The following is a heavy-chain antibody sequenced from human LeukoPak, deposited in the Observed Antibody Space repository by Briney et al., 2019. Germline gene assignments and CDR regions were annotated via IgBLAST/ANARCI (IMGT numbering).Heavy chain of an antibody. CDR1: GFTFSTYS. Sequence: GGSLRLSCAASGFTFSTYSMTWVRQAPGKGLEWISHISAASWGIYYADSVKGRFTTSRDNSKNTLYLQMNSLRAEDTAVYYCAKDRLNTYYYDSSGSWGQGTLVTVSS. CDR2: ISAASWGI. CDR3: AKDRLNTYYYDSSGS. J-gene: IGHJ5*02. D-gene: IGHD3-22*01. V-gene: IGHV3-48*01.